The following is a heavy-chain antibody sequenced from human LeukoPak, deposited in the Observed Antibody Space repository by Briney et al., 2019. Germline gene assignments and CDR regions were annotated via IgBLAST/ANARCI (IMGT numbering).Heavy chain of an antibody. CDR1: GGTFSSYA. V-gene: IGHV1-69*13. CDR3: ARGDTMIRNPYYYYYYGMDV. J-gene: IGHJ6*02. CDR2: IIPIFGTA. D-gene: IGHD3-22*01. Sequence: SVKVSCKASGGTFSSYAISWVRQAPGQGLEWMGGIIPIFGTANYAQKFQGRVTITADESTSTAYMELSSLRSEDTAVYYCARGDTMIRNPYYYYYYGMDVWGQGTTVTVSS.